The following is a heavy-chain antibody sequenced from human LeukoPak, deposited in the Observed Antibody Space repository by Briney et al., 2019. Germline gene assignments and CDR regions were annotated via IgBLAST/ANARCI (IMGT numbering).Heavy chain of an antibody. CDR3: ARQGYYYDSSGSDY. CDR1: GGSISTSSYY. CDR2: IYYSGST. J-gene: IGHJ4*02. V-gene: IGHV4-39*01. Sequence: SETLSLTCTVSGGSISTSSYYWGWIRQPPGKGLEWIGSIYYSGSTYYNPSLKSRVTISVDTSKNQFSLKLSSVTAADTAVYYCARQGYYYDSSGSDYWGQGTLVTVS. D-gene: IGHD3-22*01.